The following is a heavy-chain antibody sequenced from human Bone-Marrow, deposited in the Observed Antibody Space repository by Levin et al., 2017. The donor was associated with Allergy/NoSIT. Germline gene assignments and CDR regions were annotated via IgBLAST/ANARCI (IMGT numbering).Heavy chain of an antibody. CDR2: ISNDGSKK. CDR1: GFTFSSYG. D-gene: IGHD6-6*01. V-gene: IGHV3-30*18. CDR3: AKCGVGSARCGMDV. J-gene: IGHJ6*02. Sequence: GESLKISCAASGFTFSSYGMHWVRRAPGKGLEWVAVISNDGSKKYYADSVKGRFTISRDNSKNTLFLQMNSLRAEDMAVYYCAKCGVGSARCGMDVWGQGTTVTVSS.